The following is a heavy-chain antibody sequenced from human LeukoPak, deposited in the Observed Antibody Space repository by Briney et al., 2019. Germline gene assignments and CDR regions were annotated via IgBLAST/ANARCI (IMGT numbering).Heavy chain of an antibody. CDR2: TYCRSKWYD. CDR1: GDSVSSKNGA. Sequence: SQTLSLTCAISGDSVSSKNGAWNWIRQSPSRGLEWLGRTYCRSKWYDEYADSAKGRVTISPDTSKNQFTLHVYSVTPEDTAVYYCARDLGTSGWYTFDFWGQGTLVTVSS. CDR3: ARDLGTSGWYTFDF. V-gene: IGHV6-1*01. J-gene: IGHJ5*01. D-gene: IGHD6-19*01.